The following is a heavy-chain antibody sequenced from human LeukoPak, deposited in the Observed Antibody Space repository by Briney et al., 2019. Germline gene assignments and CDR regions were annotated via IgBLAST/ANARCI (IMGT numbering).Heavy chain of an antibody. Sequence: ASVKVSCKASGGTFSSYAISWVRQAPGQGLEWMGRIIPILGIANYAQKFQGRVTITADKSTSTAYMELSSLRSEDTAVYYCARGVKYSSSLMDVWGQGTTVTVSS. J-gene: IGHJ6*02. V-gene: IGHV1-69*04. CDR1: GGTFSSYA. D-gene: IGHD6-19*01. CDR3: ARGVKYSSSLMDV. CDR2: IIPILGIA.